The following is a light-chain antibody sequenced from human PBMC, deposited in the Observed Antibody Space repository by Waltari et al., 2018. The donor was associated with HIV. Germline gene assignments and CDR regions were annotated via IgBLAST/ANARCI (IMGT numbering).Light chain of an antibody. CDR3: AAWDDSLNGFWV. J-gene: IGLJ3*02. CDR2: SNN. Sequence: QSVLTQPPSASGTPGQRVTISCSGSSSNIGSNTVNWYQQRPGTAPKLLIDSNNQLPSWVPDRFSGSKSGTSASLAISGLQSEDEADYYCAAWDDSLNGFWVFGGGTKLTVL. CDR1: SSNIGSNT. V-gene: IGLV1-44*01.